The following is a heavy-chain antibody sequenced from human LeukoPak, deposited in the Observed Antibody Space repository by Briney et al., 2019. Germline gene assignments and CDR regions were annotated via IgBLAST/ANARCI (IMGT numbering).Heavy chain of an antibody. CDR1: GGSISNSY. CDR3: ARGGIRGYSAFDNLDF. V-gene: IGHV4-4*07. J-gene: IGHJ4*02. Sequence: SETLSLTCTVSGGSISNSYWSWVRQPAGKGLEWVGRIYTSGSTDYNPSLKSRVTMSVDTSKNQFSLNLKSVTAADTAIYYCARGGIRGYSAFDNLDFWGLGTHVTVSS. D-gene: IGHD5-12*01. CDR2: IYTSGST.